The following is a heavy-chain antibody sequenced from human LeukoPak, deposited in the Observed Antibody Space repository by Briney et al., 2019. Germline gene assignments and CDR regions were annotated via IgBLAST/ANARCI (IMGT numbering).Heavy chain of an antibody. Sequence: SETLSLTCTVSGGSISSSSYYWGWIRQPPGKGLEWIGSIYYSGSTNYNPSLRSRVTISVDTSKNQFSLKLSSVTAADTAVYYCARIPAQRYYYGMDVWGQGTTVTVSS. J-gene: IGHJ6*02. D-gene: IGHD1-1*01. CDR1: GGSISSSSYY. V-gene: IGHV4-39*07. CDR2: IYYSGST. CDR3: ARIPAQRYYYGMDV.